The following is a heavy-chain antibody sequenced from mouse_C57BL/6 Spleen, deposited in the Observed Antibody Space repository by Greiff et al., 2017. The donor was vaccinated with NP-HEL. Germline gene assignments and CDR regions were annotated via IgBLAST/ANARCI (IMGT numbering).Heavy chain of an antibody. D-gene: IGHD2-12*01. Sequence: QVQLQQPGAELVMPGASVKLSCKASGYTFTSYWMHWVKQRPGQGLEWIGEIDPSDSYTNYNQKFKGKSTLTVDKSSSTAYMQLSSLTSEDSAVYYCARVGNFLRQRGSDYWGQGTTLTVSS. CDR1: GYTFTSYW. CDR3: ARVGNFLRQRGSDY. V-gene: IGHV1-69*01. J-gene: IGHJ2*01. CDR2: IDPSDSYT.